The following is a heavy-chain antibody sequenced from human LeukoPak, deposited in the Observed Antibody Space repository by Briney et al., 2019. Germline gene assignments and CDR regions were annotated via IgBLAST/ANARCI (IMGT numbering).Heavy chain of an antibody. Sequence: GGSLILSCAASGFNVSNKYMSWVRQAPGKGLEWVSFISIGGSTYYADYVKGRFTLARDNSKNTVYLQMNSLRAEDTAAYYSARPHYYESSYGMDVWGQGTTVIVSS. CDR1: GFNVSNKY. J-gene: IGHJ6*02. V-gene: IGHV3-66*01. CDR3: ARPHYYESSYGMDV. D-gene: IGHD3-22*01. CDR2: ISIGGST.